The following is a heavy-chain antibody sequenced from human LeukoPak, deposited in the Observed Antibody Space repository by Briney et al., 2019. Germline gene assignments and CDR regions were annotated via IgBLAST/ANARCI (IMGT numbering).Heavy chain of an antibody. CDR3: ARILSRGWGELGY. CDR1: GFTFSNYG. J-gene: IGHJ4*02. D-gene: IGHD2-15*01. Sequence: TGGSLRLSCAASGFTFSNYGIHWVRQAPGKGLEWVAFIRDDGSNKYYADSVKGRFTISRDNSKNTLYLQMNSLRAEDTAVYYCARILSRGWGELGYWGQGSLVTVSS. CDR2: IRDDGSNK. V-gene: IGHV3-30*02.